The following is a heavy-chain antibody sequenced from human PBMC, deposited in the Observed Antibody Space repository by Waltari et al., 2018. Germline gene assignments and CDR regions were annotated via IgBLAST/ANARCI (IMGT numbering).Heavy chain of an antibody. CDR1: GYTFTTYT. J-gene: IGHJ6*02. Sequence: QVQLAQSRSELKEPGASVKVSCRTSGYTFTTYTINWVRQAPGQGLEWMGWINTKNGHPTYVQGFTGRFVFSLDTSVSTTYLQITGLKAEDTAVYFCARALLGLTNRLDVWGQGTTVTISS. V-gene: IGHV7-4-1*02. D-gene: IGHD4-17*01. CDR2: INTKNGHP. CDR3: ARALLGLTNRLDV.